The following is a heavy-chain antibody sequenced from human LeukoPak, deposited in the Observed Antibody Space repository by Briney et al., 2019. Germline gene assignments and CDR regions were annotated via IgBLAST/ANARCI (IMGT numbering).Heavy chain of an antibody. J-gene: IGHJ4*02. CDR3: ARLNDIVVVPAAIDY. CDR2: IIPIFGTA. V-gene: IGHV1-69*13. Sequence: ASVKVYCKASGGTFSSYAISWVRQAPGQGLEWMGGIIPIFGTANYAQKFQGRVTITADESTSTAYMELSSLRSEDTAVYYCARLNDIVVVPAAIDYWGQGTLVTVSS. CDR1: GGTFSSYA. D-gene: IGHD2-2*01.